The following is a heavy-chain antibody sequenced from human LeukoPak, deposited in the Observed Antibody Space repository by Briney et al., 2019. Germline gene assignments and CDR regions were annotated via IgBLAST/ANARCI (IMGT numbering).Heavy chain of an antibody. Sequence: ASVKVSCKASGYTFTSFGMSWVRQAPGQGLEWMGWIGAYNGNTKYGQKLQGRVTMTTDTSTSTAYMELRSLRSDDAAVYYCARDQMNIAAAGAYFDYWGQGTLVTVSS. CDR3: ARDQMNIAAAGAYFDY. V-gene: IGHV1-18*01. D-gene: IGHD6-13*01. CDR1: GYTFTSFG. J-gene: IGHJ4*02. CDR2: IGAYNGNT.